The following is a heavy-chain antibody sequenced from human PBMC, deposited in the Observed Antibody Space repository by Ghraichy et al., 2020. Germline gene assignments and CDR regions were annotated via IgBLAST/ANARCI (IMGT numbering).Heavy chain of an antibody. V-gene: IGHV3-7*03. CDR2: IKADGGEK. CDR3: VRENWHFDL. CDR1: GFTFSTYW. Sequence: GGSLRLSCAAPGFTFSTYWMNWVRQAPGKGLEWVANIKADGGEKYVDSVKGRFTISRDNAKNSLYLQMNSLRAEDTAVYYCVRENWHFDLWGRGTLVTVSS. J-gene: IGHJ2*01.